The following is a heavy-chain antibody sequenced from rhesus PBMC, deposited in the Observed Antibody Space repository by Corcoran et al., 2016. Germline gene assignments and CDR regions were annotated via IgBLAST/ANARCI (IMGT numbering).Heavy chain of an antibody. CDR2: ISGAGGST. J-gene: IGHJ4*01. V-gene: IGHV4-80*01. Sequence: QVQLQESGPGLVKPSETLSLTCTVSGASLSSYWWSWIRQPPGKGLEWVGGISGAGGSTYYNPSLKSRVTISKDASNNQFSLKMTSVTAADTAVYYCARGVGASGISGWFWGQGVLVTVSS. CDR3: ARGVGASGISGWF. D-gene: IGHD6-31*01. CDR1: GASLSSYW.